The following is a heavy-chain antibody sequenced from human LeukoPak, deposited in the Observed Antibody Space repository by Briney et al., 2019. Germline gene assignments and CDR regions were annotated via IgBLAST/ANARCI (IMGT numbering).Heavy chain of an antibody. CDR3: AKGDGNWGKFYFDY. V-gene: IGHV3-15*01. CDR1: GFTFSNAW. D-gene: IGHD7-27*01. Sequence: PRGSLRLSCAASGFTFSNAWMTWVRQAPGKGLEWVGHIKSKTVGGTLDYAAPVKGRFTISRDNSKNTLYLQMNSLRAEDTAVYYCAKGDGNWGKFYFDYWGQGALVTVSS. CDR2: IKSKTVGGTL. J-gene: IGHJ4*02.